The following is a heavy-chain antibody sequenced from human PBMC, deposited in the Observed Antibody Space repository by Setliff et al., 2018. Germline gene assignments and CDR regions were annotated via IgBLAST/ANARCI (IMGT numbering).Heavy chain of an antibody. Sequence: ASVKVSCKVSGYTLTELSMHWVRQAPGEGLEWMGGFDPEDGETIYAQKFQGRVTMTEDTSTDTAYMELSSLRSEDTAVYYCATASGSSGYLAPYAFDIWGQGTMVTVSS. CDR1: GYTLTELS. D-gene: IGHD3-22*01. CDR3: ATASGSSGYLAPYAFDI. CDR2: FDPEDGET. V-gene: IGHV1-24*01. J-gene: IGHJ3*02.